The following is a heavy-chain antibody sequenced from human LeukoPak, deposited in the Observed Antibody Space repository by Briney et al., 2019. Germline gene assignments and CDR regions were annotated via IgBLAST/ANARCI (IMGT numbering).Heavy chain of an antibody. V-gene: IGHV4-39*01. CDR1: GGSISSSSYY. Sequence: PSETLSLTCTVSGGSISSSSYYWGWIRQPPGKGLEWIGSIYYSGSTYYNPSLKSRVTRSVDTSKNQFSLKLSAVTAADTAVYYCARSRGVATIYYYYYGMDVWGQGTTVTVSS. CDR2: IYYSGST. J-gene: IGHJ6*02. CDR3: ARSRGVATIYYYYYGMDV. D-gene: IGHD5-24*01.